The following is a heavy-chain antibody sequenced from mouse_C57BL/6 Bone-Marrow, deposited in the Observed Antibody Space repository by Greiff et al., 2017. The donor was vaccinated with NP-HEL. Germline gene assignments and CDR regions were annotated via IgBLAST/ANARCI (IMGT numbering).Heavy chain of an antibody. Sequence: QVHVKQSGPELVKPGASVKISCKASGYSFTSYYIHWVKQRPGQGLEWIGWIYPGSGNTKYNEKFKGKATLTADTSSSTAYMQLSSLTSEDSAVYYCARGGQLRLQGFDYWGQGTTLTVSS. CDR2: IYPGSGNT. V-gene: IGHV1-66*01. D-gene: IGHD3-2*02. CDR1: GYSFTSYY. J-gene: IGHJ2*01. CDR3: ARGGQLRLQGFDY.